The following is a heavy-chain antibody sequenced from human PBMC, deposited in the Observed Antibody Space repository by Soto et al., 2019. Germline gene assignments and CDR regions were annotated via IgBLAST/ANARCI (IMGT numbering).Heavy chain of an antibody. V-gene: IGHV1-69*13. J-gene: IGHJ5*02. CDR1: GGTFSSYA. D-gene: IGHD4-17*01. CDR3: ARVTTEITNWFDP. CDR2: IIPIFGTA. Sequence: GASVKVSCKASGGTFSSYAISWVRQAPGQGLEWMGGIIPIFGTANYAQKFQGRVTITADESTSTAYMELSSLRSEDTAVYYCARVTTEITNWFDPWGQGTLVTVSS.